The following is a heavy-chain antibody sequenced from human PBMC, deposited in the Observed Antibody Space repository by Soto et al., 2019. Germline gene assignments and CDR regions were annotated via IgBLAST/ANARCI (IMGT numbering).Heavy chain of an antibody. CDR3: ATDVGWGKGYCSGGSCFDY. Sequence: ASVKVSCKVSGYTLTELSMHWVRQAPGKGLEWMGGFDPEDGETIYAQKFQGRVTMTEDTSTDTAYMELSSLRSEDTAVYSCATDVGWGKGYCSGGSCFDYWGQGTLVTVSS. CDR2: FDPEDGET. V-gene: IGHV1-24*01. CDR1: GYTLTELS. D-gene: IGHD2-15*01. J-gene: IGHJ4*02.